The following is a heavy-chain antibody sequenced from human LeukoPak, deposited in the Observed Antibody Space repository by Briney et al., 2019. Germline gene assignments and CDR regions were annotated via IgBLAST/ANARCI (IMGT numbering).Heavy chain of an antibody. CDR2: ISHDGTVT. D-gene: IGHD1-26*01. V-gene: IGHV3-74*01. CDR1: GFTFTTYV. CDR3: ARDLNWDFFDV. Sequence: PGGSLRLSCAASGFTFTTYVMHWVRQAPGEGLMWVSRISHDGTVTSYADSVKGRFTISRDNAKNTLYLQMNSLRAEDTAVYYCARDLNWDFFDVWGRGTLVTVSS. J-gene: IGHJ2*01.